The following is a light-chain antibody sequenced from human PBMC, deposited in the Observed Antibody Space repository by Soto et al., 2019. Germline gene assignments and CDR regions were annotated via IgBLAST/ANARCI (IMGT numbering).Light chain of an antibody. CDR3: QQYNT. J-gene: IGKJ1*01. Sequence: DIQMTQSPSTLSASVGDRVTITCRASQSISSWLAWYQQKPGKAPKLLIYKASSLESGVPSRFSGSGSGSEFTLTISSLQPDDFATYYCQQYNTFGQGTKVEIK. CDR1: QSISSW. V-gene: IGKV1-5*03. CDR2: KAS.